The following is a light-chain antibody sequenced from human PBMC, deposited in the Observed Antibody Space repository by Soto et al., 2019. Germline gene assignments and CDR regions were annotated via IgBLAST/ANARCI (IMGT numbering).Light chain of an antibody. J-gene: IGKJ5*01. CDR2: GAS. CDR1: QSVSSN. Sequence: ERIMTQSPATLSVSPGESATLSCRASQSVSSNLAWYQQKPGQAPRLLIYGASSRATGIPDRFSGSGSGTDFTLTISSLQSEDFAVYYCRQYNNWPPLTFGQGTRLEIK. CDR3: RQYNNWPPLT. V-gene: IGKV3D-15*01.